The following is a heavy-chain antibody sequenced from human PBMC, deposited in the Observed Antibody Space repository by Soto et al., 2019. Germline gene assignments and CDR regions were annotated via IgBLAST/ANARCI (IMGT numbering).Heavy chain of an antibody. D-gene: IGHD6-19*01. J-gene: IGHJ4*02. CDR2: IWYDGSNK. Sequence: GGSLRLSCAASGFTFSSYGMHWVRQAPGKGLEWVAVIWYDGSNKYYADSVKGRFTISRDNSKNTLYLQMNSLRAEDTAVYYCARDSSGSFFFDYWGQGTLVTVSS. V-gene: IGHV3-33*01. CDR1: GFTFSSYG. CDR3: ARDSSGSFFFDY.